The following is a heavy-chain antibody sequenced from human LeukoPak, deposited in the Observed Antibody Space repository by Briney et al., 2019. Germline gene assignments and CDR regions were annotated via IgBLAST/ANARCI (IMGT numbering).Heavy chain of an antibody. Sequence: PSETLSLTCTVSGGSISSSTYYWGWIRRPPGKGLEWIGSIYYSGSTYYNPSLKSRVTVSVYTSKNQFSLKLSSVTAADTAVYYCVRGSTLRHYQYWGQGTLVTVSS. D-gene: IGHD3-16*01. V-gene: IGHV4-39*01. CDR3: VRGSTLRHYQY. J-gene: IGHJ4*02. CDR2: IYYSGST. CDR1: GGSISSSTYY.